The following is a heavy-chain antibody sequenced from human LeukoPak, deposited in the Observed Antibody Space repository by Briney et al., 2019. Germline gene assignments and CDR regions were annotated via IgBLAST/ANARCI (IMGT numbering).Heavy chain of an antibody. D-gene: IGHD3-22*01. J-gene: IGHJ4*02. Sequence: GASVKVSCKASGYTFTGYYMHWVRQAPGQGLEWMGWINPNSGGTNYAQRFQGRVTMTRDTSISTAYMELSRLRSDDTAVYYCARGCYYDSSGYYSIDYWGQGTLVTVSS. CDR1: GYTFTGYY. V-gene: IGHV1-2*02. CDR3: ARGCYYDSSGYYSIDY. CDR2: INPNSGGT.